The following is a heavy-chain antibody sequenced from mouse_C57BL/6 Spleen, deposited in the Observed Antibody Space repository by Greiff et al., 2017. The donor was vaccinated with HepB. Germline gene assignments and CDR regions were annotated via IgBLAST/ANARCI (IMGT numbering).Heavy chain of an antibody. J-gene: IGHJ1*03. CDR3: ASHYYGSSYWYFDV. CDR2: IYPGDGDT. CDR1: GYAFSSSW. V-gene: IGHV1-82*01. Sequence: QVQLQQSGPELVKPGASVKISCKASGYAFSSSWMNWVKQRPGKGLEWIGRIYPGDGDTNYNGKFKGKATLTADKSSSTAYMQLSSLTFEDSAVYFCASHYYGSSYWYFDVWGTGTTVTVSS. D-gene: IGHD1-1*01.